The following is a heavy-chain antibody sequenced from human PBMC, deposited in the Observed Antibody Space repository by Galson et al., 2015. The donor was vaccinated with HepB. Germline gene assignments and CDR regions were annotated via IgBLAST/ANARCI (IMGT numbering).Heavy chain of an antibody. D-gene: IGHD1-26*01. J-gene: IGHJ6*02. CDR1: GFTFSIYA. V-gene: IGHV3-30-3*01. CDR3: ARGPRWELIGCGMDV. CDR2: ISYDGSNK. Sequence: SLRLSCAASGFTFSIYAMHWVRQAPGKGLEWVAVISYDGSNKYYADSVKGRFTISRDNFKNTLYLQMNSLRAEDTAVYYCARGPRWELIGCGMDVWGQGTTVTVSS.